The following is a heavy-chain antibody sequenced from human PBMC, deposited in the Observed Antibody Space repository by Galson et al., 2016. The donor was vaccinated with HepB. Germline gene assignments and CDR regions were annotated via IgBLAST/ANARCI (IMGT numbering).Heavy chain of an antibody. D-gene: IGHD3-10*01. CDR1: GFTFNAHW. V-gene: IGHV3-7*01. CDR2: IRGDGIVS. Sequence: SLRLSCAASGFTFNAHWMNWVRQAPGKGLEWVANIRGDGIVSYYAESVRGRFTISRDNAKNSLYLQMNGLRVDETAVYYCSRVMKGSYFDWGQGTLVTVSS. CDR3: SRVMKGSYFD. J-gene: IGHJ4*02.